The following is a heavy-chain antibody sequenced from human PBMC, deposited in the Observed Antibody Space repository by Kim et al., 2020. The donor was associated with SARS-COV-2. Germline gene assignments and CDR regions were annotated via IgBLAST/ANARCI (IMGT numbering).Heavy chain of an antibody. V-gene: IGHV4-59*08. CDR3: ARHVYDFWSGYYYYYMDV. D-gene: IGHD3-3*01. Sequence: SETLSLTCTVSGGSISSYYWSWIRQPPGKGLEWIGYIYYSGSTNYNPSLKSRVTISVDTSKNQFSLKLSSVTAADTAVYYCARHVYDFWSGYYYYYMDV. CDR1: GGSISSYY. CDR2: IYYSGST. J-gene: IGHJ6*03.